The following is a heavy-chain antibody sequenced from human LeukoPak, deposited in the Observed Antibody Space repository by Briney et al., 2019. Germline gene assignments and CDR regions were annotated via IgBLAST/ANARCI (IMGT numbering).Heavy chain of an antibody. CDR3: ARGASSLRFLETTLEFDP. V-gene: IGHV1-8*03. J-gene: IGHJ5*02. Sequence: ASVKVSCKASGYTFTSYDINWVRQATGQGLEWMGWMNPNSGNTGYAQKFQGRVTITRNTSISTAYMELSSLRSEDTAAYYCARGASSLRFLETTLEFDPWGQGTLVTVSS. CDR1: GYTFTSYD. D-gene: IGHD3-3*01. CDR2: MNPNSGNT.